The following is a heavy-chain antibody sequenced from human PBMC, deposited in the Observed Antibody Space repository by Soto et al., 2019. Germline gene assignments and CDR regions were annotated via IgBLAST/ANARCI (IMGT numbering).Heavy chain of an antibody. D-gene: IGHD5-12*01. CDR3: ARDVRGLYYFDY. CDR2: IIPIFGTA. J-gene: IGHJ4*02. Sequence: SVKVSCKASGGTFSSYAISWVRQAPGQGLEWMGGIIPIFGTANYAQKFQGRVTITADESTSTAYMELSSLRSEDTAVYYCARDVRGLYYFDYWGQGTLGTVSS. V-gene: IGHV1-69*13. CDR1: GGTFSSYA.